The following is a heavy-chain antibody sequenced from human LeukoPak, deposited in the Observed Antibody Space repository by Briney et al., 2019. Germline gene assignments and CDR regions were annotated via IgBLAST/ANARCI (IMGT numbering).Heavy chain of an antibody. Sequence: PSETLSLTCTVSGGSISSHYWSWIRQPPGKGLEWIGYIYYSGSTNYNPSLKSRVTISVDTSKNQFSLKLSSVTAADTAVYYCARDQANSGSYFPDAFDIGGQGTMVTVSS. CDR3: ARDQANSGSYFPDAFDI. D-gene: IGHD1-26*01. V-gene: IGHV4-59*11. J-gene: IGHJ3*02. CDR2: IYYSGST. CDR1: GGSISSHY.